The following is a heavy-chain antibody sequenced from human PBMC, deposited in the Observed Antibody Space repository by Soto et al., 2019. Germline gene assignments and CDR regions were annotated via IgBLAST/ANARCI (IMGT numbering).Heavy chain of an antibody. CDR3: AKKFGEPDQFWSGYPHPIVATDY. CDR2: ISGSGGST. J-gene: IGHJ4*02. D-gene: IGHD3-3*01. CDR1: GFTFSSYA. Sequence: GGSLRLSCAASGFTFSSYAMSWVRQAPGKGLEWVSTISGSGGSTYYADFVKGRFTISRDNSKNTLYLQMNSLRAEDTAVYYCAKKFGEPDQFWSGYPHPIVATDYWGQGTLVTVSS. V-gene: IGHV3-23*01.